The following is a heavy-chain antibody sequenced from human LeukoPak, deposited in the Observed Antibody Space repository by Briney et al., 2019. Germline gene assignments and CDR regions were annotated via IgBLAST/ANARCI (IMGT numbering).Heavy chain of an antibody. Sequence: ETLSLTCTVSGDSVRSYYWSWVRQAPGKGLEWVSAISGSGGSTYYADSVKGRFTISRDNSKNTLYLQMNSLRAEDTAVYYCARGVLAAAGYYFDYWGQGTLVTVSS. V-gene: IGHV3-66*01. CDR3: ARGVLAAAGYYFDY. J-gene: IGHJ4*02. CDR1: GDSVRSYY. CDR2: ISGSGGST. D-gene: IGHD6-13*01.